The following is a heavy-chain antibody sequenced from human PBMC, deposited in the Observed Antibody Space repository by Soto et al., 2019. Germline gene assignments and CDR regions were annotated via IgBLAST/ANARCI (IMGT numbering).Heavy chain of an antibody. J-gene: IGHJ2*01. V-gene: IGHV1-3*05. CDR1: GYTFTSYA. D-gene: IGHD6-19*01. CDR2: INAGNGNT. Sequence: QVQLVQSGAEEKKPGASVKVSCKASGYTFTSYAMHWVRQAPGQRLEWMGWINAGNGNTKYSQKFQGRVTITRDTAASTAYMELSSLRSEDTAVYYCARVAVAGTRHGAGYFDLWGRGTLVTVSS. CDR3: ARVAVAGTRHGAGYFDL.